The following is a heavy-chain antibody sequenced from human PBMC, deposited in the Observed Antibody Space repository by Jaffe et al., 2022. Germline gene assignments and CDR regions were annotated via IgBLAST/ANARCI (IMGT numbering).Heavy chain of an antibody. CDR3: AKVGYCGGDNCYSRLQH. D-gene: IGHD2-15*01. V-gene: IGHV3-23*01. CDR1: GFTFSNYA. CDR2: ISNSGGNT. Sequence: EVQLLESGGGLGQPGGSLRLSCVASGFTFSNYAMNWVRQAPGKGLEWVSGISNSGGNTYYVDSVKGRFTISRDNSKNTLYLQMNSLRDEDTAVYYCAKVGYCGGDNCYSRLQHWGQGTLVFASS. J-gene: IGHJ1*01.